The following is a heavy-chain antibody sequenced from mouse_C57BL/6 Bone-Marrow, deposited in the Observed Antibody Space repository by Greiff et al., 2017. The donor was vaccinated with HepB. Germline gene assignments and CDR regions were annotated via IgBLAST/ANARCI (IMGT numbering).Heavy chain of an antibody. J-gene: IGHJ4*01. Sequence: VQLQQPGAELVMPGASVKLSCKASGYTFTSYWMHWVKQRPGQGLEWIGEIDPSDSYTNYNQKFKGKSTLTVDKSSSTAYMQLSSLTSEDSAVYYCAAYYYGSSYRAMDYWGQGTSVTVSS. D-gene: IGHD1-1*01. CDR1: GYTFTSYW. V-gene: IGHV1-69*01. CDR3: AAYYYGSSYRAMDY. CDR2: IDPSDSYT.